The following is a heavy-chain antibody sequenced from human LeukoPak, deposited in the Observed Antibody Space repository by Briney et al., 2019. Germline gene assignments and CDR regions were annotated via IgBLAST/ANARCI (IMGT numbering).Heavy chain of an antibody. J-gene: IGHJ4*02. Sequence: GGSLRLSCVASGFTFSSYGMHWVRQAPGKGLEWVAVISYDGSNKYYADSVRGRFTISRDNSKNTLYLQMNSLRTEDTAVYYCAKGVQSSSSGLDYWGQGTLVTVSS. CDR2: ISYDGSNK. CDR1: GFTFSSYG. V-gene: IGHV3-30*18. D-gene: IGHD6-6*01. CDR3: AKGVQSSSSGLDY.